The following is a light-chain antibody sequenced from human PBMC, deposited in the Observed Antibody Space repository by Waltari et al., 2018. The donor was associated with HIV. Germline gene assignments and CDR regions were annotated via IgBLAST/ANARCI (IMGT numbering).Light chain of an antibody. J-gene: IGLJ1*01. V-gene: IGLV1-40*01. CDR1: SSNIGAGYD. CDR2: GNS. CDR3: QSYDSSLSGFV. Sequence: QSVLTQPPSVSRAPGQRVTISCPGSSSNIGAGYDVHWYQQLPGTAPKLLIYGNSNRPSGVPDRFSGAKSGTSASLAITGRQAEDEVDYSCQSYDSSLSGFVFGTGTKVTVL.